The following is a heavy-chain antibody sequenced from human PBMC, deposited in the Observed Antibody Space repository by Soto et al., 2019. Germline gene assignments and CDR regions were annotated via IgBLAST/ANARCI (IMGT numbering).Heavy chain of an antibody. V-gene: IGHV1-46*01. J-gene: IGHJ4*02. Sequence: QVQLVQSGAEVKKPGASVKVSCKASGYTFTSYYIHWVRQAPGQGLEWMGMINPSGGSTSYAQKFQGRVTMARDTSTSTVFMELSTLISEDTAVYYCARALVGALTDRYFDYWGQGTLVTVSS. CDR1: GYTFTSYY. CDR2: INPSGGST. D-gene: IGHD1-26*01. CDR3: ARALVGALTDRYFDY.